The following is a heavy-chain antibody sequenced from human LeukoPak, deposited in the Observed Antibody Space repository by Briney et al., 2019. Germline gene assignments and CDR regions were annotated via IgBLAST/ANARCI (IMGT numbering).Heavy chain of an antibody. D-gene: IGHD5-18*01. J-gene: IGHJ4*02. Sequence: GGSLRLSCAASGFTFSSYTINWVRQAPGKGLEWVSSISSSGSYIYYADSVKGRFTVSGDNAKNSLYLQMKSLRAKDTAVYYCARDRGSRRYNNGYSEYWGQGTLVTVSS. CDR1: GFTFSSYT. V-gene: IGHV3-21*01. CDR2: ISSSGSYI. CDR3: ARDRGSRRYNNGYSEY.